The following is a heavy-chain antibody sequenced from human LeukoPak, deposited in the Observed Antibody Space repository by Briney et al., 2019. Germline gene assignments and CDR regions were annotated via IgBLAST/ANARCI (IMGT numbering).Heavy chain of an antibody. Sequence: GGSLRLSCAASGFTFSSYGMHWVRQAPGKGLEWVAVIWYDGSNKYYADSVKGRFTISRDNSKDTLYLQMNSLRAEDTAVYYCAKDRYSGSSHGWFDPWGQGTLVTVSS. J-gene: IGHJ5*02. CDR2: IWYDGSNK. CDR1: GFTFSSYG. D-gene: IGHD1-26*01. V-gene: IGHV3-33*06. CDR3: AKDRYSGSSHGWFDP.